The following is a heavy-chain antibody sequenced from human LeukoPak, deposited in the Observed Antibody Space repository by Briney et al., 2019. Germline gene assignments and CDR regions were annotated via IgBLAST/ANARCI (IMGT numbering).Heavy chain of an antibody. CDR1: GASIRSYY. CDR3: ARGRNDNGRMFFDS. D-gene: IGHD4-23*01. J-gene: IGHJ4*02. CDR2: ISYSGYT. V-gene: IGHV4-59*12. Sequence: AETLSLTCTVSGASIRSYYWSWVRQAPGKGLEWVGFISYSGYTSYSPSVKRRVAISVDTSKSHFSLRLTSMTVADTAIYYCARGRNDNGRMFFDSWAQGTLVTVSS.